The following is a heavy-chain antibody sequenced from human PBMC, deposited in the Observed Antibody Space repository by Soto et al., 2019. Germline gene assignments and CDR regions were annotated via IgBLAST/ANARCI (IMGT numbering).Heavy chain of an antibody. CDR1: GFTFDDYA. V-gene: IGHV3-9*01. CDR3: AKGNYYGSGSYSPPY. Sequence: EVQLVESGGGLVQPGRSLRLSCAASGFTFDDYAMHWVRQAPGKGLEWVSGISWNSGSIGYADSVKGRFTISRDNAKNSLYLQMNSLRAEDTALYYCAKGNYYGSGSYSPPYWGQGTLVTVSS. J-gene: IGHJ4*02. CDR2: ISWNSGSI. D-gene: IGHD3-10*01.